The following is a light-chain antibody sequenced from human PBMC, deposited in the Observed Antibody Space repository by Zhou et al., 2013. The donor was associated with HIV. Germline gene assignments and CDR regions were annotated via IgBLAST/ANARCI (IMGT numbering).Light chain of an antibody. CDR2: GAS. J-gene: IGKJ2*01. V-gene: IGKV3-20*01. CDR1: QAVSSNY. Sequence: EIVLTQSPGTLSLSPGERATLSCRANQAVSSNYLAWYQQRPGQAPRLLIYGASNRATGIPDRFTGSGSGTDFTLTISRLEPEDFAVYYCQQYGSSPFTFGQGTKLEIK. CDR3: QQYGSSPFT.